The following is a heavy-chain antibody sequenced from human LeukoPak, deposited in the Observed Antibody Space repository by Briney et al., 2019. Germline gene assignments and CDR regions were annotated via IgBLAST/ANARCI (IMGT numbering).Heavy chain of an antibody. J-gene: IGHJ4*02. D-gene: IGHD3-10*01. CDR3: ARDPLPRGSGMD. V-gene: IGHV4-34*09. Sequence: SETLSLTCAVYGGSFSGYYWSWIRQPPGKGLEWIGYIYYSGSTYYNPSLKSRVTISVDTSKNQFSLKLSSVTAADTAVYYCARDPLPRGSGMDWGQGTLVTVSS. CDR1: GGSFSGYY. CDR2: IYYSGST.